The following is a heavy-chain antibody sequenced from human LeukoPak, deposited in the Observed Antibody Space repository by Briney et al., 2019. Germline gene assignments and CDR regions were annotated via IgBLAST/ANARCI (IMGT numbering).Heavy chain of an antibody. J-gene: IGHJ6*03. CDR2: IIPIFGTA. CDR3: ARAYGSGSRYMDV. D-gene: IGHD3-10*01. V-gene: IGHV1-69*13. Sequence: SVKVSCKASGYTFSDYYIHWVRQAPGQGLEWMGGIIPIFGTANYAQKFQGRVTITADESTSTAYMELSSLRSDDTAVYYCARAYGSGSRYMDVWGKGTTVTISS. CDR1: GYTFSDYY.